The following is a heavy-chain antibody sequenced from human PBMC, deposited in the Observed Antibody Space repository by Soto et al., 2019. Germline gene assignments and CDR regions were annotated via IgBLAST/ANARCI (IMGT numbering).Heavy chain of an antibody. Sequence: QVQLVESGGGVVQPGRSLRLSCAASGFTFSSYGMHWVRQAPGKGLEWVAVISYDGSNKYYADSVKGRFTISRDNSKNTLYLQMNSLRAEDTDVYYCASNTATIDYWGQGTLVTVSS. V-gene: IGHV3-30*03. CDR3: ASNTATIDY. CDR2: ISYDGSNK. J-gene: IGHJ4*02. D-gene: IGHD5-18*01. CDR1: GFTFSSYG.